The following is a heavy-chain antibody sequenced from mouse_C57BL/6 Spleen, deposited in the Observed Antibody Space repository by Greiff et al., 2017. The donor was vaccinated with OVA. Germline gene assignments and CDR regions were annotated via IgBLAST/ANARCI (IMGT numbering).Heavy chain of an antibody. Sequence: QVQLQQPGAELVKPGASVKLSCKASGYTFTSYWMQWVKQRPGQGLEWIGEIDPSDSYTNYTQKFKGKATLTVDTSSSTAYMQLSSLTSEDSAVYYCARHSMDWGQGTLVTVSA. CDR1: GYTFTSYW. D-gene: IGHD2-3*01. CDR2: IDPSDSYT. V-gene: IGHV1-50*01. CDR3: ARHSMD. J-gene: IGHJ3*01.